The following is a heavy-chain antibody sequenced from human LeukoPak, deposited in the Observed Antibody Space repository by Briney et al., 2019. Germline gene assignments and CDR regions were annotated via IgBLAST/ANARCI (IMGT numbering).Heavy chain of an antibody. CDR1: GLTFSSYA. D-gene: IGHD1-26*01. J-gene: IGHJ3*02. CDR3: AKDRWELFDAFDI. Sequence: GGSLRLSCAASGLTFSSYAMSWVRQAPGKGLEWVSAISGSGGSTYYADSVKGRFTISRDNSKNTLYLQMNSLRAEDTAVYYCAKDRWELFDAFDIWGQGTMVTVSS. V-gene: IGHV3-23*01. CDR2: ISGSGGST.